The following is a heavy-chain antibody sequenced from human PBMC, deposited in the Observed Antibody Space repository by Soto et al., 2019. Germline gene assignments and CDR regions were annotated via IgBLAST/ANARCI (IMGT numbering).Heavy chain of an antibody. CDR2: IYYSGST. D-gene: IGHD3-10*01. V-gene: IGHV4-59*08. CDR1: GGSISSYY. CDR3: ASTTMVRGYHYYMDV. J-gene: IGHJ6*03. Sequence: SETLSLTCTVSGGSISSYYWSWIRQPPGKGLEWIGYIYYSGSTNYNPSLKSRVTISVDTSKNQFSLKLSSVTAADTAVYYCASTTMVRGYHYYMDVWGKGTTVT.